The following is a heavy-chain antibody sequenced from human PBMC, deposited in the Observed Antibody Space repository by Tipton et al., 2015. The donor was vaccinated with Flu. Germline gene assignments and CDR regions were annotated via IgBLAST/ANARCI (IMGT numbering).Heavy chain of an antibody. CDR3: AKEFAEGGNAIFDY. D-gene: IGHD4-23*01. V-gene: IGHV3-23*01. CDR1: GFTFTSFA. J-gene: IGHJ4*02. CDR2: ITGRGGAT. Sequence: SLRLSCAASGFTFTSFAMSWVRQAPGKGLEWVSAITGRGGATFHANSVKGRFTVSKDDSKNTLFLQMNSLTVEDTAVYFCAKEFAEGGNAIFDYWGQGTLVTVSS.